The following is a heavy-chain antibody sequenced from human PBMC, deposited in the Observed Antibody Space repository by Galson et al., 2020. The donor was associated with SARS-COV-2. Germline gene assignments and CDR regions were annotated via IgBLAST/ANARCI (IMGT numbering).Heavy chain of an antibody. CDR3: ARGVGLPPYYYYYYMDV. V-gene: IGHV3-13*01. Sequence: GGSLRLSCAASGFTFSSYDMHWVRQATGKGLEWVSAIGTAGDTYYPGSVKGRFTISRENAKNSLYLQMNSLRAGDTAVYYCARGVGLPPYYYYYYMDVWGKGTTVTVSS. J-gene: IGHJ6*03. CDR1: GFTFSSYD. D-gene: IGHD1-26*01. CDR2: IGTAGDT.